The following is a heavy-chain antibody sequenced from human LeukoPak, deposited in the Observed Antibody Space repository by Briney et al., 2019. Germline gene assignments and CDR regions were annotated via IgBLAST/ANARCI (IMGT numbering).Heavy chain of an antibody. CDR3: ATSESQTRFDY. CDR1: GYSFTSHW. Sequence: GESLKISCKGSGYSFTSHWIGWVRQMPGKGLEWMGIIYPGDSDTRYNPSLQGQVSISADKSINTAYLQWSSLRASDTATYYCATSESQTRFDYWGQGTLVTVSS. V-gene: IGHV5-51*01. D-gene: IGHD1/OR15-1a*01. CDR2: IYPGDSDT. J-gene: IGHJ4*02.